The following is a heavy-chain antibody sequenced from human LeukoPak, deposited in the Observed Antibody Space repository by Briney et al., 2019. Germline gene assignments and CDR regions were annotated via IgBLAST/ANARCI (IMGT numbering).Heavy chain of an antibody. V-gene: IGHV3-21*01. Sequence: GGSLRLSCAASGFTFSSYSMNWVRQAPGKGLEWVSSIGSSSSYIYYADSVKGRFTISRDNAKNSLYLQMNSLRAEDTAVYYCARESLGSSGYYRDYWGQGTLVTVSS. J-gene: IGHJ4*02. CDR2: IGSSSSYI. CDR1: GFTFSSYS. D-gene: IGHD3-22*01. CDR3: ARESLGSSGYYRDY.